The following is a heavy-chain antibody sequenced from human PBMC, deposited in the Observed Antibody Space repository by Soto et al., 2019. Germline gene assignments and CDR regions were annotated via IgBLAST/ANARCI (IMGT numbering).Heavy chain of an antibody. J-gene: IGHJ4*02. Sequence: SETLSLTCTVSGGSISSGGYYWSWIRQHPGKGLEWIGYIYYSGSTYYNPSLKSRVTISVDTSKNQFSLKLSSVTAADTAVYYWAGGGGGITGTTGLDYWGQGTLVTVSS. CDR2: IYYSGST. CDR3: AGGGGGITGTTGLDY. CDR1: GGSISSGGYY. D-gene: IGHD1-7*01. V-gene: IGHV4-31*03.